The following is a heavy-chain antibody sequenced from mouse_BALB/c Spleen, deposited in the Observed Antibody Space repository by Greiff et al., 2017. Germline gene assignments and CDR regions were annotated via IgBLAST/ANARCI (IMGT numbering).Heavy chain of an antibody. Sequence: EVQLQQSGPELVKPGASMKISCKASGYSFTGYTMNWVKQSPGKNLEWIGLINPYNGGTSYNKKFKGKATLTVDKSSSTAYMELLSLTSEDSAVYYCARADIYYYGSPAWFAYWGQGTLVTVSA. D-gene: IGHD1-1*01. CDR2: INPYNGGT. J-gene: IGHJ3*01. V-gene: IGHV1-26*01. CDR1: GYSFTGYT. CDR3: ARADIYYYGSPAWFAY.